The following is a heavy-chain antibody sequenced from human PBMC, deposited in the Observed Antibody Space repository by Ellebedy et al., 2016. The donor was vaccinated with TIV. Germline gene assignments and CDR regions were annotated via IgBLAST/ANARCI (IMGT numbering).Heavy chain of an antibody. CDR2: ITSVSTAT. J-gene: IGHJ4*02. CDR3: ARVVAGLVGGDY. Sequence: PGGSLRLSCEASGFTFSTYPMMWVRQAPGKGLEWVSYITSVSTATRYADSGRGRFTISRDNAKNSLYLQMNSLRDEDTAVYYCARVVAGLVGGDYWGQGTLVTVSS. D-gene: IGHD6-19*01. V-gene: IGHV3-48*02. CDR1: GFTFSTYP.